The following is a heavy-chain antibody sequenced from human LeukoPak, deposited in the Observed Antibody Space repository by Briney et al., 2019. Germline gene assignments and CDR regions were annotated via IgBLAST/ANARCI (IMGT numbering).Heavy chain of an antibody. V-gene: IGHV1-24*01. J-gene: IGHJ4*02. CDR2: FDPENGEI. CDR1: GYTLSELA. CDR3: AAIAAAGTLDY. Sequence: ASVKVSCKVSGYTLSELAIHWVRQTPGKGLEWMGGFDPENGEIIYAKNFQGRITMTEDPSTDTAYMDLSNLRSDDTAVYYCAAIAAAGTLDYWGQGTQVSVSS. D-gene: IGHD6-25*01.